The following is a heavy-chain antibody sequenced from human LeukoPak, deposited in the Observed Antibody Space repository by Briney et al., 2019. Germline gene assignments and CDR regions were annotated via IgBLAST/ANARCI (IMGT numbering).Heavy chain of an antibody. V-gene: IGHV1-46*01. CDR3: AREIGDSTAMDHPDY. Sequence: ASVKVSCKASGSTFTSYYMHWVRQAPGQGLEWMGIINPSGGSTSYAQKFQGRVTMTRDTSTSTVYMELSSPRSEDTAVYYCAREIGDSTAMDHPDYWGQGTLVTVSS. CDR1: GSTFTSYY. CDR2: INPSGGST. D-gene: IGHD5-18*01. J-gene: IGHJ4*02.